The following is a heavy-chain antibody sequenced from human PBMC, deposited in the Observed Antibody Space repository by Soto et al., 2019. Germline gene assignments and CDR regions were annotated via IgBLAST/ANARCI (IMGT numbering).Heavy chain of an antibody. CDR2: INAGSGNT. D-gene: IGHD2-2*01. J-gene: IGHJ3*01. CDR3: ARETETLGQRANDALDG. CDR1: GYSFTTHY. V-gene: IGHV1-3*01. Sequence: ASVKVSCKASGYSFTTHYIHWVRTAPGQTLEWMGWINAGSGNTKYSQNFQGRVSITRDTSASTVYMELTGLTSEDTAVYYCARETETLGQRANDALDGWGQGTMVTVS.